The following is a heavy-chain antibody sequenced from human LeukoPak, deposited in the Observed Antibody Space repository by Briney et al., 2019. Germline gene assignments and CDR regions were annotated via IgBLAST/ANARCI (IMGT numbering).Heavy chain of an antibody. Sequence: SETLSLTCAVSGYSNSSGYYWGWIRQPPGKGLEWIGSMYHSGITYYNPSLKSRVTISVDTSKNQLSLKLTSVTAADTAVYYCASLSYWGQGTLVTVSS. CDR1: GYSNSSGYY. V-gene: IGHV4-38-2*01. J-gene: IGHJ4*02. CDR3: ASLSY. CDR2: MYHSGIT. D-gene: IGHD3-9*01.